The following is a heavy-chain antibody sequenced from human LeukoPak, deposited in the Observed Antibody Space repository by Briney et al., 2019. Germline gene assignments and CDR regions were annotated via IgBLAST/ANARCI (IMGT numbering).Heavy chain of an antibody. D-gene: IGHD5-12*01. CDR2: IRSKGDSYTT. J-gene: IGHJ4*02. CDR1: GFTFSDHY. CDR3: TRTQRGFSGYDCSDY. V-gene: IGHV3-72*01. Sequence: GGSLTLSCTASGFTFSDHYIDWVRQAPGKGLEWVGRIRSKGDSYTTEYAASVKGRFTISRDDSKNSLYLQMNSLKTEDTAVYYCTRTQRGFSGYDCSDYWGQGTLVTVSS.